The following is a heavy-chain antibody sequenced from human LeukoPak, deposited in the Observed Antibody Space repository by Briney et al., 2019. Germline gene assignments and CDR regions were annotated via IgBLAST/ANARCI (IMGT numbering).Heavy chain of an antibody. Sequence: PGRSLRLSCAASGFTFSSYGMHWVRQAPGKGLEWVAVISYDGSNKYYADSAKGRFTISRDNSQNTLYLQMNSLRAEDTAVCYCAKGLSAPRVYYYYGMDVWGKGTTVTVSS. CDR3: AKGLSAPRVYYYYGMDV. J-gene: IGHJ6*04. V-gene: IGHV3-30*18. CDR2: ISYDGSNK. CDR1: GFTFSSYG.